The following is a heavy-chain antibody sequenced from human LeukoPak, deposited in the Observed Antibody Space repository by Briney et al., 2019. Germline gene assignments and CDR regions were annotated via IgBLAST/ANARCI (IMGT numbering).Heavy chain of an antibody. J-gene: IGHJ4*02. D-gene: IGHD4-11*01. CDR1: GFTFSIYA. Sequence: PGGSLRLSCAASGFTFSIYAIHWVRQTSGKGLEWVAFIRNDGSDKYYADSVQGRFTISRDNSKNTLYLQMDSLKTEDTAVYYCARTTVTIDGFDDWGQGTLVTVSS. CDR2: IRNDGSDK. V-gene: IGHV3-30*02. CDR3: ARTTVTIDGFDD.